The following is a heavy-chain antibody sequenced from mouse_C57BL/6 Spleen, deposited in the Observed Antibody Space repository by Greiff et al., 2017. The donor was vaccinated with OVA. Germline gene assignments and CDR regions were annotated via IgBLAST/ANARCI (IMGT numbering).Heavy chain of an antibody. V-gene: IGHV1-52*01. D-gene: IGHD4-1*01. CDR2: IDPSDSAT. CDR3: ARRLGRDAMDD. J-gene: IGHJ4*01. Sequence: VQLQQPGAELVRPGSSVKLSCKASGYTFTSYWMHWVKQRPIQGLEWIGNIDPSDSATHYNQKFKDKATLTVDKYSSTAYMQLSSLTSEDSAVYYCARRLGRDAMDDWGQGTSVTVSS. CDR1: GYTFTSYW.